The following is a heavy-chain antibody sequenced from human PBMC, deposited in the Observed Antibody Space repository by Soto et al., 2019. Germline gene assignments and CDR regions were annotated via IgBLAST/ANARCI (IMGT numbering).Heavy chain of an antibody. CDR1: GFTFSSYS. CDR3: ARDVATTPRYYYYYGMDV. J-gene: IGHJ6*02. V-gene: IGHV3-21*01. D-gene: IGHD5-12*01. Sequence: EVQLVESGGGLVKPGGSLRLSCAASGFTFSSYSMNWVRQAPGKGLERVSSISSSSSYIYYAHSVKGRFTISRDNTKNSLYLQMNSRRAEDTAVYYCARDVATTPRYYYYYGMDVWGQGTTVTVSS. CDR2: ISSSSSYI.